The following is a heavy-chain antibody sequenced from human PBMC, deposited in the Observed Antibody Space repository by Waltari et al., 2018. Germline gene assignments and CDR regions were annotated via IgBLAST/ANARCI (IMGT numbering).Heavy chain of an antibody. D-gene: IGHD2-15*01. V-gene: IGHV4-59*01. Sequence: QVQLQASGPGLVKPSEPLSLTCTVSGGSISSYSWSWIRQPPGKGPGWIGYIYYSGSTNYNPSLKSRVTISVDTSKNQFSLKLSSVTAADTAVYYCARGMGLGYCSGGSCYKSLADVWGKGTTVTVSS. CDR2: IYYSGST. CDR3: ARGMGLGYCSGGSCYKSLADV. CDR1: GGSISSYS. J-gene: IGHJ6*04.